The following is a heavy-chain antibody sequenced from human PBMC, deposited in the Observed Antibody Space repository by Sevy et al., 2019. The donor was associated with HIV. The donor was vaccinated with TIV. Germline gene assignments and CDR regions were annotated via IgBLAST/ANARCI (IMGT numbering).Heavy chain of an antibody. Sequence: GGSLRLSCAASGFTVSSNYMSWVRQAPGKGLEWDSVIYSGGSTYYADSVKGRFTISRDNSKNTLYLHMNSLRAEDTAVYYCARDARDYYDSTTFDYWGQGTLVTVSS. CDR2: IYSGGST. D-gene: IGHD3-22*01. CDR3: ARDARDYYDSTTFDY. CDR1: GFTVSSNY. V-gene: IGHV3-53*01. J-gene: IGHJ4*02.